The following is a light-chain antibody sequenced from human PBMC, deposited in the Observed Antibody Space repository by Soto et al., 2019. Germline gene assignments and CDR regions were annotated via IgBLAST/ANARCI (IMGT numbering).Light chain of an antibody. V-gene: IGKV1-5*01. J-gene: IGKJ1*01. Sequence: DIQMTQSPSTLSASVGDRVTITCRASQNIRTWLAWYQQKPGKAPKLLIYDASSLKSGVPSRFSGGGSGTEFTLTISSLPPDDFTTYYCQQYNTHPWTFGQGTKVDIK. CDR1: QNIRTW. CDR2: DAS. CDR3: QQYNTHPWT.